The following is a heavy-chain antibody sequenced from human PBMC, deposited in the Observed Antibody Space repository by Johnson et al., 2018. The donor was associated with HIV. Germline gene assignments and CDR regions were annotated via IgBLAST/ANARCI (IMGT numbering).Heavy chain of an antibody. CDR1: GFTFDDFA. D-gene: IGHD3-22*01. CDR3: AKDLGDPMIEVHAFDI. Sequence: QLVESGGGLVQPGRSLRLSCAASGFTFDDFAMHWVRQAPGKGLEWVSGISWNSNSIGYADSVKGRFTISRDNAKNSLYLQMNSLRAEDTALYYCAKDLGDPMIEVHAFDIWGQGTMVTVSS. CDR2: ISWNSNSI. V-gene: IGHV3-9*01. J-gene: IGHJ3*02.